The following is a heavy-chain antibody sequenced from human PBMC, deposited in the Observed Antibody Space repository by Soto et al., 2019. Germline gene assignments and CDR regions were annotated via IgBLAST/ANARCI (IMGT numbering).Heavy chain of an antibody. V-gene: IGHV3-7*01. Sequence: GGSLRLSCAASGFTFSSYWMSWVRQAPGKGLEWVANIKQDGSEKYYVDSVKGRFTISRDNAKNSLYLQMNSLRAEDTAVYYCARMGFGESSLVDDEYFQHWGQGTLVTVSS. CDR2: IKQDGSEK. CDR1: GFTFSSYW. J-gene: IGHJ1*01. CDR3: ARMGFGESSLVDDEYFQH. D-gene: IGHD3-10*01.